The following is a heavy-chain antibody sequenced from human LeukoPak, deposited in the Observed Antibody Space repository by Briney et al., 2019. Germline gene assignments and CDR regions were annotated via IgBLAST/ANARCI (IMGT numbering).Heavy chain of an antibody. J-gene: IGHJ5*02. CDR3: ARDPETDSASNWFDP. CDR2: INPNSGGT. Sequence: GASVKVSCKASGYTFTGYYMHWVRQAPGQGLEWMGWINPNSGGTNYAQKFQGRVTMTRDTSISTAYMELSRLRSDDTAVYYCARDPETDSASNWFDPWGQGTLVTVSS. CDR1: GYTFTGYY. D-gene: IGHD1-14*01. V-gene: IGHV1-2*02.